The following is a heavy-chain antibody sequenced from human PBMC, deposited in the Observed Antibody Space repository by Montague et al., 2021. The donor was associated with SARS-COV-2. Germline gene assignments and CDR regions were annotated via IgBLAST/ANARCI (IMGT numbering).Heavy chain of an antibody. V-gene: IGHV4-59*01. CDR1: GGSITSYY. CDR3: VRTGLGAYDILTGYTVNAFDM. D-gene: IGHD3-9*01. J-gene: IGHJ3*02. CDR2: IYYSGST. Sequence: SETLSLTCTVSGGSITSYYWTWIRQPPGKGLEWVGRIYYSGSTNYNPSLKSRVTISVDTSKNQFSLKLSSVTAADTAVYYCVRTGLGAYDILTGYTVNAFDMWGQGKMVTVS.